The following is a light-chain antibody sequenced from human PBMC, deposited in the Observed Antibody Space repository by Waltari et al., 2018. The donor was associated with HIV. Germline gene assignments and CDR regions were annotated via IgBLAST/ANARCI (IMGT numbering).Light chain of an antibody. J-gene: IGLJ2*01. CDR1: SGHTNYA. V-gene: IGLV4-69*01. Sequence: QVVLTQSPSASASLGASVKLTCTLSSGHTNYAIAWHQQQPEKGPRYLMRLSTNGSHTKGDGIPDRFSGSSSGAERYLTISGLQSEDAADYYCQTWGTGIVVFGGGTKLTVL. CDR3: QTWGTGIVV. CDR2: LSTNGSH.